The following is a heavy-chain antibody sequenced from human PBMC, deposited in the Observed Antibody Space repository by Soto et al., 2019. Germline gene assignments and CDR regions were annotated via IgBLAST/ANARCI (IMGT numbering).Heavy chain of an antibody. CDR3: ARDVSWRGELS. CDR1: GFTFRNSW. J-gene: IGHJ5*01. Sequence: PGGSLRLSCAASGFTFRNSWMHWVRQAPGKGLVLVSRINNDGTNTDYADSVKGRFTISRDNAKNTVYLQVNNLRAEDTAVYYCARDVSWRGELSWGQGTLVTVSS. CDR2: INNDGTNT. V-gene: IGHV3-74*01. D-gene: IGHD1-7*01.